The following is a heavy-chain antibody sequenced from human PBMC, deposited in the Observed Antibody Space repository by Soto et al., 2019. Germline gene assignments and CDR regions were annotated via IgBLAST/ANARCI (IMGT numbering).Heavy chain of an antibody. Sequence: ASVKVSCKASGYTFTSFGVNWVRQATGQGLEWMGWMNPGSGDTGYAQKFQGRVTMTRDISIATAYMELNSLTSEDTAIYYCARMESFGSLNWFDPWGQGTLVTVSS. D-gene: IGHD5-18*01. CDR1: GYTFTSFG. V-gene: IGHV1-8*02. CDR2: MNPGSGDT. J-gene: IGHJ5*02. CDR3: ARMESFGSLNWFDP.